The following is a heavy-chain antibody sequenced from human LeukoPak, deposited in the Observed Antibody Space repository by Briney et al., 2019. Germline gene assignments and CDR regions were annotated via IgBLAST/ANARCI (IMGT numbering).Heavy chain of an antibody. CDR2: ISYDGSNK. D-gene: IGHD5-18*01. J-gene: IGHJ3*02. V-gene: IGHV3-30-3*01. CDR3: ARPHLDVDTAMEDAFDI. CDR1: GFTFSSYA. Sequence: GGSLRLSCAASGFTFSSYAMHWVRQAPGKGLEWVAVISYDGSNKYYADSVKSRFTISRDNSKNTLYLQMNSLRAEDTAVYYCARPHLDVDTAMEDAFDIWGQGTMVTVSS.